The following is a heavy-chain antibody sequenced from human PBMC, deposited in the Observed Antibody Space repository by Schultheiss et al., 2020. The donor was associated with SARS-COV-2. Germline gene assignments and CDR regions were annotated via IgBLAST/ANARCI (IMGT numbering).Heavy chain of an antibody. J-gene: IGHJ4*02. CDR2: IYYSGST. Sequence: SETLSLTCTVSGGSISSYYWSWIRQPPGKGLEWIGYIYYSGSTNYNPSLKSRVTMSVDNSKNQLSLKLTSVTAADTAVYYCARRIVVGNFDYWGQGTLVTVSS. V-gene: IGHV4-59*12. D-gene: IGHD3-22*01. CDR1: GGSISSYY. CDR3: ARRIVVGNFDY.